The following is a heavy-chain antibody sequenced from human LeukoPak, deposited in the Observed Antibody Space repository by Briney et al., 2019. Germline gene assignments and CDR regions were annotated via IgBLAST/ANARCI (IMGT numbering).Heavy chain of an antibody. CDR3: ARAYIGDNWNQASHFDY. CDR1: GGSISSSIYY. V-gene: IGHV4-39*07. J-gene: IGHJ4*02. Sequence: PSETLSLTCTVSGGSISSSIYYWGWIRQPPGKGLEWIGSIYYSGSTYYNPSLKSRVTISVDTSKNQFSLKLSSVTAADTAVYYCARAYIGDNWNQASHFDYWGQGTLVAVSS. D-gene: IGHD1-20*01. CDR2: IYYSGST.